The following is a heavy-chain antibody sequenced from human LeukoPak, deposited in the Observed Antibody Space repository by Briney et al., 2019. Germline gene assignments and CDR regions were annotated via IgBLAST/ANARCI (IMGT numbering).Heavy chain of an antibody. Sequence: GRSLRLSCAASGFTFSSYAMSWVRQAPGKGLEWVSAISGSGGSTYYADSVKGRFTISRDNSKNTLYLQMNSLRAEDTAVYYCAKTPGYSSSWYDYWGQGTLVTVSS. CDR3: AKTPGYSSSWYDY. CDR2: ISGSGGST. V-gene: IGHV3-23*01. J-gene: IGHJ4*02. D-gene: IGHD6-13*01. CDR1: GFTFSSYA.